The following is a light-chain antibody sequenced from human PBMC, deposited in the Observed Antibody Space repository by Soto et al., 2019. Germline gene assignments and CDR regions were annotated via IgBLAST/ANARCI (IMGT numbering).Light chain of an antibody. CDR3: QQANSFPLP. J-gene: IGKJ4*01. Sequence: DIQMTQSPSSVSASVGDRVTITCRASQGISTWLAWYQQEPGKAPNLLIFGASSLQSGIPSRFSGRGSGKDFTLTISSLQPEDFATYYCQQANSFPLPFGGVAKVEIK. CDR2: GAS. CDR1: QGISTW. V-gene: IGKV1-12*01.